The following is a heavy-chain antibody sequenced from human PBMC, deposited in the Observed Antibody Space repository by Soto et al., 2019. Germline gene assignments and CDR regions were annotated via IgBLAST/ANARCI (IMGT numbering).Heavy chain of an antibody. D-gene: IGHD1-26*01. Sequence: HPWGSLRLSCAASGVTFSNYGMHWVRQAPGKGLEWVAIIWHDGNNKYYADSVRGRFIISRDNSKNRLYLQMNSLRAEDTAVYYCASDLVGASDPYGLDVWGQGTPVTVSS. V-gene: IGHV3-33*01. CDR1: GVTFSNYG. CDR3: ASDLVGASDPYGLDV. J-gene: IGHJ6*02. CDR2: IWHDGNNK.